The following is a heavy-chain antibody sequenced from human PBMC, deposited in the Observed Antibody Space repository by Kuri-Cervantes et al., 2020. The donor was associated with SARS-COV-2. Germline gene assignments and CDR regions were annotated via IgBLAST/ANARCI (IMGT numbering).Heavy chain of an antibody. CDR2: INHSGST. J-gene: IGHJ4*02. CDR1: GGSFSAYY. Sequence: SETLSRTSAVYGGSFSAYYWSWIRQPPGKGLEWIREINHSGSTNYNPSLKSRVTISVDTSKHQLSLKLSSVTAADTAVYYCAGSPGGVFDCWGQGTLVTVSS. D-gene: IGHD3-16*01. V-gene: IGHV4-34*01. CDR3: AGSPGGVFDC.